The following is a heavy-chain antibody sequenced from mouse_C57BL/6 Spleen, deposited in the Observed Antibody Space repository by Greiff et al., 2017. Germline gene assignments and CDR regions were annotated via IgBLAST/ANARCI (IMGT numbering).Heavy chain of an antibody. V-gene: IGHV1-9*01. CDR3: ASFDCDEDDFDY. CDR1: GYTFTGYW. J-gene: IGHJ2*01. CDR2: IYPGGGST. D-gene: IGHD2-4*01. Sequence: QVQLQQSGAELMKPGASVKLSCKATGYTFTGYWMEWVKQRPGHGLEWIGEIYPGGGSTNYNEKFKGKATFTADTSSSTAYMQLSSLTTEDSATYDCASFDCDEDDFDYWGQGTTLTVSS.